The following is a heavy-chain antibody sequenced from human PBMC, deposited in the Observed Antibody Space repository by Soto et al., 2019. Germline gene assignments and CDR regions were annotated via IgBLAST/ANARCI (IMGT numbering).Heavy chain of an antibody. J-gene: IGHJ6*02. Sequence: QVKLVQSGAEVKKPGASVKVSCKASGYTFTSYGISWVRQAPGQGLEWMGWISAYNGNTNYAQKLQGRVTMTTDTSTSTAYMELRSLRSDDTAVYYCAREDIVVVVAANNNYYYGMDVWGQGTTVTVSS. V-gene: IGHV1-18*04. D-gene: IGHD2-15*01. CDR1: GYTFTSYG. CDR3: AREDIVVVVAANNNYYYGMDV. CDR2: ISAYNGNT.